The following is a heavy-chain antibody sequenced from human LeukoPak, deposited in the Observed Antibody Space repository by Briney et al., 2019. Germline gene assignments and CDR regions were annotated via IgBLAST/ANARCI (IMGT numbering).Heavy chain of an antibody. J-gene: IGHJ4*02. CDR3: ARVQGYSYGNFDY. D-gene: IGHD5-18*01. Sequence: PSETLSLTCTVSGGSISSSSYYWGWIRQPPWKGLEWIGSIYYSGSTYYNPSLKSRVTISVDTSKNQFSLKLSSVTAADTAVYYCARVQGYSYGNFDYWGQGTLVTVSS. CDR1: GGSISSSSYY. CDR2: IYYSGST. V-gene: IGHV4-39*07.